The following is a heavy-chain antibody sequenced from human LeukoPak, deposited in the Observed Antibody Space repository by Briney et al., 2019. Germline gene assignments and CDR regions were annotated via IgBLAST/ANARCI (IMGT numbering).Heavy chain of an antibody. CDR1: GFTFSSCD. V-gene: IGHV3-13*01. D-gene: IGHD3/OR15-3a*01. J-gene: IGHJ6*02. Sequence: GGSLRLSCAASGFTFSSCDMHWVRQATGKGLEWVSAIGTAGDTYYPGSVKGRFTISRENAKNSLYLQMNSLRAGDTAVYYCARGRTGSVGMDVWGQGTTVTVSS. CDR2: IGTAGDT. CDR3: ARGRTGSVGMDV.